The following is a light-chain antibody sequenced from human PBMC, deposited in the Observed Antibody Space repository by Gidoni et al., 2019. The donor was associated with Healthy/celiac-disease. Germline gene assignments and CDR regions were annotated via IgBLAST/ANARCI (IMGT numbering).Light chain of an antibody. CDR1: QSISSY. J-gene: IGKJ1*01. CDR3: QQSYSTPQT. Sequence: IQMTQSPSSLSASVGDRVTIPCRASQSISSYLNWYQQKPGKAPKRLIYAASSLQSGVPSRFSGSGSGTDFTLTISSLQPEDFATYYCQQSYSTPQTFGQXTKVEIK. CDR2: AAS. V-gene: IGKV1-39*01.